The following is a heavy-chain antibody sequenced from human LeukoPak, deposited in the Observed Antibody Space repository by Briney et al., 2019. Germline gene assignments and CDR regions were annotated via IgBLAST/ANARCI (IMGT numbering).Heavy chain of an antibody. J-gene: IGHJ4*02. CDR2: ISSSSSYI. V-gene: IGHV3-21*01. Sequence: GGSLRLSCAASGLTFSSYSMNWVRQAPGKGLEWVSSISSSSSYIYYADSVKGRFTISRDNAKNSLYLQMNSLRAEDTAVYYCARDRRQREYCSGGSCYSGRYFDYWGQGTLVTVSS. D-gene: IGHD2-15*01. CDR3: ARDRRQREYCSGGSCYSGRYFDY. CDR1: GLTFSSYS.